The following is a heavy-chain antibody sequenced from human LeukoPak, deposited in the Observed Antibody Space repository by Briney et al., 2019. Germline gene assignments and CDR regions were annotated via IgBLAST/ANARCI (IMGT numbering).Heavy chain of an antibody. J-gene: IGHJ4*02. CDR3: AGESWYDYERGLDH. D-gene: IGHD3-22*01. CDR2: IHSGGSA. V-gene: IGHV4-4*07. Sequence: SETLSLTCRVSGASIKTYFWTWIRQPAGKGLEWIGRIHSGGSASYNPSLKSRVTMSLDTSKNHFSQRLTTVSAADTAVYYCAGESWYDYERGLDHWGQGILVTVSS. CDR1: GASIKTYF.